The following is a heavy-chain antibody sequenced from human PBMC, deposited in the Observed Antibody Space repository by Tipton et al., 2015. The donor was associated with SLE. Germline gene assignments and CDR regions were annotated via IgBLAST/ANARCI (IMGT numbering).Heavy chain of an antibody. CDR1: GGSISSYV. CDR2: IYDSGST. D-gene: IGHD1-26*01. V-gene: IGHV4-59*01. CDR3: ARGGGSYYVDY. Sequence: TLSLTCTVSGGSISSYVWTWIRQPPGKGLEWIGYIYDSGSTNYNPSPKSRVTISVDTSTNQFSLNLSAVTAADTAVYYCARGGGSYYVDYWGQGTLVTVSS. J-gene: IGHJ4*02.